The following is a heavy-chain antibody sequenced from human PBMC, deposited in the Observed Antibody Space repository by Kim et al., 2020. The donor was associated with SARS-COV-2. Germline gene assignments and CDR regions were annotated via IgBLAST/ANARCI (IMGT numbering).Heavy chain of an antibody. CDR3: ARDLTLGGGSSSFDY. D-gene: IGHD2-15*01. Sequence: SVKVSCKASGGTFSSYAISWVRQAPGQGLEWMGRIIPILGIANYAQKFQGRVTITADKSTSTAYMELSSLRSEDMAVYYCARDLTLGGGSSSFDYWGQGTLVTVSS. CDR2: IIPILGIA. CDR1: GGTFSSYA. V-gene: IGHV1-69*04. J-gene: IGHJ4*02.